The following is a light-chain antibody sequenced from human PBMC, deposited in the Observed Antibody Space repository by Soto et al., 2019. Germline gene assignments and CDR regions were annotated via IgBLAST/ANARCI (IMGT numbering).Light chain of an antibody. CDR3: HQYNSYPWT. CDR2: DAS. V-gene: IGKV1-5*01. J-gene: IGKJ1*01. CDR1: QSISSW. Sequence: QLTPSPSTLSASVGGRVAITCRASQSISSWLAWYQQKPGKAPKLLIYDASSLESGVPSRFSGSGSGTEFTLTISSLQPDDFATYYCHQYNSYPWTFGQGTKVDI.